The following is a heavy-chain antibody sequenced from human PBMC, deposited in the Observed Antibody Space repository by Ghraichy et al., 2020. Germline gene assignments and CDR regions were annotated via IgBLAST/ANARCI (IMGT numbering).Heavy chain of an antibody. CDR3: ASREGIAAAGPDY. CDR2: INHSGST. D-gene: IGHD6-13*01. J-gene: IGHJ4*02. CDR1: GGSFSGYY. V-gene: IGHV4-34*01. Sequence: SETLSLTCAVYGGSFSGYYWSWIRQPPGKGLEWIGEINHSGSTNYNPSLKSRVTISVDTSKNQFSLKLSSVTAADTAVYYCASREGIAAAGPDYWGQGTLVTVSS.